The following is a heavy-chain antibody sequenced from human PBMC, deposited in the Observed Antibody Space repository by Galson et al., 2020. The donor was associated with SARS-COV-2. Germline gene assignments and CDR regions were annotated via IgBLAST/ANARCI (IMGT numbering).Heavy chain of an antibody. CDR3: ATSTPIVVVPAAYGFWFDP. D-gene: IGHD2-2*01. Sequence: ASVKVSCKVSGYTLTELSMHWVRQAPGNGLEWMGGFDPEDGETIYAQKFQRRVTMTEDTSTDTAYMELSSLRSEDTAVYYCATSTPIVVVPAAYGFWFDPWGQGTLVTVSS. CDR2: FDPEDGET. V-gene: IGHV1-24*01. CDR1: GYTLTELS. J-gene: IGHJ5*02.